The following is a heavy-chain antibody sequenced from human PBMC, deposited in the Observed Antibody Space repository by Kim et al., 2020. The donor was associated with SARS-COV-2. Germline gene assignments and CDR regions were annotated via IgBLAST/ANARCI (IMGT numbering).Heavy chain of an antibody. Sequence: TYAQGVTGRFVFSLDTSVSTAYLQISSLKAEDTAVYYCARAKVPLGLGQHWGQGTLVTVSS. J-gene: IGHJ1*01. D-gene: IGHD3-16*01. CDR3: ARAKVPLGLGQH. V-gene: IGHV7-4-1*02.